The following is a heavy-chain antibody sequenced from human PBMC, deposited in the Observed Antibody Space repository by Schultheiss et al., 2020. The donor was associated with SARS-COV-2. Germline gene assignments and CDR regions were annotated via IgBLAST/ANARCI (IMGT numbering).Heavy chain of an antibody. V-gene: IGHV3-23*01. D-gene: IGHD3-3*01. CDR2: ISGSGGST. CDR3: ARDWGYDFWSGYPYYYYYGMDV. Sequence: GSLRLSCAASGFTFSSYAMSWVRQAPGKGLEWVSAISGSGGSTYYADSVKGRFTISRDNAKNSLYLQMNSLRAEDTAVYYCARDWGYDFWSGYPYYYYYGMDVWGQGTTVTVSS. J-gene: IGHJ6*02. CDR1: GFTFSSYA.